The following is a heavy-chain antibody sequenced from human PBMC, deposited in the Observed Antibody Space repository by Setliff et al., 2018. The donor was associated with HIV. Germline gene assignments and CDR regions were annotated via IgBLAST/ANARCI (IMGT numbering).Heavy chain of an antibody. CDR2: IKPDTGGT. J-gene: IGHJ6*04. CDR1: GYTFTVYY. V-gene: IGHV1-2*02. Sequence: GASVKVSCKASGYTFTVYYMHWVRQAPGQGLEWMGWIKPDTGGTNYAQKFQGRVTMTRDTSITTAYMELSRLGSDDTAVYYCASGKGVRGVIITGGLDVWGKGTTVTVSS. D-gene: IGHD3-10*01. CDR3: ASGKGVRGVIITGGLDV.